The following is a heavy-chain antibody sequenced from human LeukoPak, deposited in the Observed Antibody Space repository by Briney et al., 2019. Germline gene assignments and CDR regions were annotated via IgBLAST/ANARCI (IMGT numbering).Heavy chain of an antibody. J-gene: IGHJ6*03. CDR2: IIPIFGTA. CDR3: ARGVVVVVPAADAGSYYYYMDV. D-gene: IGHD2-2*01. Sequence: SVKVSCKASGGTFSSYAISWVRQAPGQGLEWMGGIIPIFGTANYAQKFQGRVTITADESTSTAYVELSSLRSEDTAVYYCARGVVVVVPAADAGSYYYYMDVWGKGTTVTVSS. CDR1: GGTFSSYA. V-gene: IGHV1-69*13.